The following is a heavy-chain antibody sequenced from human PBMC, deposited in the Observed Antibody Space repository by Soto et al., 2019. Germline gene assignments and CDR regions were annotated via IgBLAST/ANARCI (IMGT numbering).Heavy chain of an antibody. CDR2: IYATGTT. D-gene: IGHD3-9*01. Sequence: SETLSLTCTVSGASISGFYWSWIRKSAGKGLEWIGRIYATGTTDYNPSLKSRVMMSVDTSKKQFSLKLSSVTAADTAVYYCARLGVLRYFDWSIPYWGHGTLVTVSS. V-gene: IGHV4-4*07. CDR1: GASISGFY. J-gene: IGHJ4*01. CDR3: ARLGVLRYFDWSIPY.